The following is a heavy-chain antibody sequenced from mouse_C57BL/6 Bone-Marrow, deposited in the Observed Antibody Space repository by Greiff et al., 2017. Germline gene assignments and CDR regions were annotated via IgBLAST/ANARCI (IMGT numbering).Heavy chain of an antibody. J-gene: IGHJ3*01. CDR1: GYTFTSYW. V-gene: IGHV1-53*01. CDR3: GGGGGSRGAWVAY. CDR2: INPSNGGT. Sequence: QVQLQQPGTELVKPGASVKLSCKASGYTFTSYWMHWVKQRPGQGLEWIGNINPSNGGTNYNEKFKSKATLTVDTSSSTAYMQLSSLTSDDSAVYYCGGGGGSRGAWVAYWGQGTLVTVSA. D-gene: IGHD1-1*01.